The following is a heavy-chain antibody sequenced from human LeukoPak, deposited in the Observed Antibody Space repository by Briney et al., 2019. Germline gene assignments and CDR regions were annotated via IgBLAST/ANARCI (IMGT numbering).Heavy chain of an antibody. CDR2: IIPLFRTP. J-gene: IGHJ4*02. Sequence: SVKVSCKASGGAFSNYATSWVRQAPGQGLEWMGGIIPLFRTPNYAQRFLGRITITADESTKTVFMELRSLRSDDTAMYYCATMYNSNSHYLRDFDYWGQGTLVTVSS. CDR1: GGAFSNYA. V-gene: IGHV1-69*13. D-gene: IGHD1/OR15-1a*01. CDR3: ATMYNSNSHYLRDFDY.